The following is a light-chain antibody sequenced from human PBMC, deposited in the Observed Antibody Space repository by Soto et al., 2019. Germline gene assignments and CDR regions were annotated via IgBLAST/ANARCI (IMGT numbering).Light chain of an antibody. CDR2: DAY. V-gene: IGKV3-15*01. CDR1: QGVGST. Sequence: IVMTQSPATLSVSPGERVTLSCRASQGVGSTLAWYRQQPGQAPRLLIYDAYIRATGVPARFSGSGSGTEFTLTISSLQSEDFAVYYCQHYKTWPLAFGGGTRLENK. J-gene: IGKJ5*01. CDR3: QHYKTWPLA.